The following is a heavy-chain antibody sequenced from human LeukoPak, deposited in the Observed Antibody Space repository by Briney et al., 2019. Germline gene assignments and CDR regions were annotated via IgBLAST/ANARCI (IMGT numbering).Heavy chain of an antibody. V-gene: IGHV1-69*05. CDR2: IIPIFGTA. J-gene: IGHJ4*02. CDR1: GGTFSSYA. D-gene: IGHD3-10*01. CDR3: AIHNGENFDY. Sequence: ASVKVSCKASGGTFSSYAISWVRQAPGKGLEWMGGIIPIFGTANYAQKFQCRVTITTDESTSTAYMELSSLRSEDTAVYYCAIHNGENFDYWGQGTLVTVSS.